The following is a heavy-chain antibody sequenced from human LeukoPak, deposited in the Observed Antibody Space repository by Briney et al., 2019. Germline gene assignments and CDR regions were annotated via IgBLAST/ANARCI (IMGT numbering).Heavy chain of an antibody. Sequence: ASVRVSCKASGYTFTSYDINWVRQATGQGLEWMGWMNPNSGNTGYAQKFQGRVTMTRNTSISTAYMELSSLRSEDTAVYYCARGPFNYDYVWGSYRYTTPFIYYYYMDVWGKGTTVTISS. D-gene: IGHD3-16*02. J-gene: IGHJ6*03. CDR3: ARGPFNYDYVWGSYRYTTPFIYYYYMDV. CDR1: GYTFTSYD. V-gene: IGHV1-8*01. CDR2: MNPNSGNT.